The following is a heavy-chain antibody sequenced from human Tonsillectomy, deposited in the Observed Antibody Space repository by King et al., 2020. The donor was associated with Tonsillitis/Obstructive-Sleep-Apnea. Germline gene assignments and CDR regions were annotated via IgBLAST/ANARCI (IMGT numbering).Heavy chain of an antibody. J-gene: IGHJ6*03. V-gene: IGHV3-9*01. CDR3: AKDHGLAGYFYYMDV. CDR2: ISWNSRRI. CDR1: GFTFDDYA. Sequence: VQLVESGGGLVQPGRSLRLSCAASGFTFDDYAMHWVRRTPGKGLEWVSGISWNSRRIGYADSVKGRFTISRDNAKSSLYLEMNSLRVEDTALYYCAKDHGLAGYFYYMDVWGKGTTVTVS. D-gene: IGHD2-21*01.